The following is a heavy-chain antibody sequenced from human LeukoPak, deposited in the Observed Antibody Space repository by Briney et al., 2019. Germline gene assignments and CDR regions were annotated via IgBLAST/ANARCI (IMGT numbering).Heavy chain of an antibody. CDR1: GFTFGSYE. D-gene: IGHD1-26*01. Sequence: PGGSLRLSCAASGFTFGSYEMNWVRQAPGKGLEWVSYISSSGSTIYYADSVKGRFTISRDNAKNSLYLQMNSLRAEDTAVYYCARWGASIVGALDYWGQGTLVTVSS. CDR2: ISSSGSTI. J-gene: IGHJ4*02. V-gene: IGHV3-48*03. CDR3: ARWGASIVGALDY.